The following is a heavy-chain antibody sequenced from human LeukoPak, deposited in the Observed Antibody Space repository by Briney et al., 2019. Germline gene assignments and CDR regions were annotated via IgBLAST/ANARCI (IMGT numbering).Heavy chain of an antibody. CDR2: IYWDDDE. CDR1: GFSLTTSGVG. Sequence: SGPTLVNPTETLTLTCSFSGFSLTTSGVGVGWIRQPPGKALEWLALIYWDDDERYSPSLKSRLTISKDTSKNQVVLTVTNMDPVDTAKYFCARATTVTPLDYWGQGTLVTVSS. D-gene: IGHD4-17*01. CDR3: ARATTVTPLDY. J-gene: IGHJ4*02. V-gene: IGHV2-5*02.